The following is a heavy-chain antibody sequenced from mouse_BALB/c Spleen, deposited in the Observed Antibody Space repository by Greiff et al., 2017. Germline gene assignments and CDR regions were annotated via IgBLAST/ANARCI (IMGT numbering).Heavy chain of an antibody. Sequence: QVQLQQPGAELVRPGASVKLSCKASGYTFTSYWINWVKQRPGQGLEWIGNIYPSDSYTNYNQKFKDKATLTVDKSSSTAYMQLSSPTSEDSAVYYCTRWGTGLDYWGQGTTLTVSS. V-gene: IGHV1-69*02. CDR1: GYTFTSYW. CDR2: IYPSDSYT. CDR3: TRWGTGLDY. D-gene: IGHD3-3*01. J-gene: IGHJ2*01.